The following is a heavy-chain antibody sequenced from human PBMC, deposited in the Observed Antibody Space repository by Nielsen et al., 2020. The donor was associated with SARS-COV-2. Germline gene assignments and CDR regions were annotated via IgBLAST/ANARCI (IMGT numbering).Heavy chain of an antibody. V-gene: IGHV4-59*12. CDR2: IYYSGST. CDR3: ARARILWFGNLDY. J-gene: IGHJ4*02. D-gene: IGHD3-10*01. Sequence: SETLSLTCTVSGGSISSYYWSWIRQPPGKGLEWIGYIYYSGSTNYNPSLKSRVTISVDTSKNQFSLKLSSVTAADTAVYYCARARILWFGNLDYWGQGTLVTVSS. CDR1: GGSISSYY.